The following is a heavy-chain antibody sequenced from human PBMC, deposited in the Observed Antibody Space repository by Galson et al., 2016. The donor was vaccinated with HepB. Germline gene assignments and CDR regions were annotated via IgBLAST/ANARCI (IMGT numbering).Heavy chain of an antibody. CDR2: ITAISDVT. D-gene: IGHD3-10*01. J-gene: IGHJ4*02. Sequence: SLRLSCAASGFIFSTFALTWVRQAPGKGLEWVSTITAISDVTYYADSVKGRFIVSRDDSMNTVHLQMNSLRADDTAVYYCAKQHSSGRYFNFPDYWGQGTRGTVS. CDR1: GFIFSTFA. CDR3: AKQHSSGRYFNFPDY. V-gene: IGHV3-23*01.